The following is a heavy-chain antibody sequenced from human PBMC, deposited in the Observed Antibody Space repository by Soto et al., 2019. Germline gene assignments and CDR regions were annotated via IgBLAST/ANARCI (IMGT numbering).Heavy chain of an antibody. CDR1: GYTFTSYG. J-gene: IGHJ3*02. D-gene: IGHD2-15*01. Sequence: QVQLVQSGAEVKKPGASVKVSCKASGYTFTSYGISWVRQAPGQGLEWMGWISAYNGNTNYAQKLQGRVTMTTDTATSTAYLELRSLGSDDTAVYYCARPRLTKLLDQYYAFDIWGQGTMVTVSS. CDR3: ARPRLTKLLDQYYAFDI. CDR2: ISAYNGNT. V-gene: IGHV1-18*01.